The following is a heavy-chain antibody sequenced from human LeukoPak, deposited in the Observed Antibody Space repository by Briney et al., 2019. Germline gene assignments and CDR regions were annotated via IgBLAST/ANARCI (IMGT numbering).Heavy chain of an antibody. V-gene: IGHV1-2*02. CDR1: GYTFTGYY. CDR3: AREASIVGATFHLDY. Sequence: ASVKVSCKASGYTFTGYYMHWVRQAPGQGLEWMGWINPNSGGTNYAQKFQGRVTMTRDTSISTAYMELSRLRSDDTAVYYCAREASIVGATFHLDYWGQGTLVTGSS. CDR2: INPNSGGT. D-gene: IGHD1-26*01. J-gene: IGHJ4*02.